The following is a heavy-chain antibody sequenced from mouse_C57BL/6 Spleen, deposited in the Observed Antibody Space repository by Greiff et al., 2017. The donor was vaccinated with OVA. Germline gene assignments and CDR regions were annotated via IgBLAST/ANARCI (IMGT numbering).Heavy chain of an antibody. D-gene: IGHD2-5*01. Sequence: VQLQQSGPVLVKPGASVKMSCKASGYTFTDYYMNWVKQSHGKSLEWIGVINPYNGGTSYNQKFKGKATLTVDKSSSTAYMELNSLTSEDSAVYYCARNKVTTSFFDYWGQGTTLTVSS. CDR3: ARNKVTTSFFDY. CDR1: GYTFTDYY. V-gene: IGHV1-19*01. CDR2: INPYNGGT. J-gene: IGHJ2*01.